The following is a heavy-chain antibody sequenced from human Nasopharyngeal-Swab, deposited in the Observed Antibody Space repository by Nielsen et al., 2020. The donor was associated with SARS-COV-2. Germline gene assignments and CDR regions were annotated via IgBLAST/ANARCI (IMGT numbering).Heavy chain of an antibody. CDR3: ARVGRYYDYVWGSYRYQNTYFDY. CDR1: GGSISSYY. V-gene: IGHV4-59*12. Sequence: SETLSLTCTVSGGSISSYYWSWIRQPPGKGLEWIGYIYYSGSTNYNPSLKSRVAISVDTSKNQFSLKLSSVTAADTAVYYCARVGRYYDYVWGSYRYQNTYFDYWGQGTLVTVSS. CDR2: IYYSGST. D-gene: IGHD3-16*02. J-gene: IGHJ4*02.